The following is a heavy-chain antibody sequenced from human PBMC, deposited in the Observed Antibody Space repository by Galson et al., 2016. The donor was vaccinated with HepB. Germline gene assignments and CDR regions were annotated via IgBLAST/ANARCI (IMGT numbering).Heavy chain of an antibody. CDR1: GFTFSDYH. D-gene: IGHD2-2*01. CDR2: ISRSGNSI. V-gene: IGHV3-11*01. Sequence: SLRLSCAASGFTFSDYHMNWIRQAPGKGLEWLSYISRSGNSIFYAAPVKGRFYISRDNAKKSLYLQMTNLRADDTAVYYCVRALPDASVEYIDVFDLWGQGTMVTVSS. J-gene: IGHJ3*01. CDR3: VRALPDASVEYIDVFDL.